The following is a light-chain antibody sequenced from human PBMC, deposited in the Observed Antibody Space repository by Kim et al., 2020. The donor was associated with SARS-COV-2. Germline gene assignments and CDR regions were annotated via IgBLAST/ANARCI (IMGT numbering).Light chain of an antibody. CDR1: PSVGTD. V-gene: IGKV3-15*01. CDR3: QQYNNWPPVT. CDR2: HAS. Sequence: EIVMTKSPATLSVSPGERATLPCRASPSVGTDLAWYQQKPGQAPRLLIYHASTRATGIPARFSGRGSGTEFSHSISSLRSEDFAVYHFQQYNNWPPVTFGGGTKV. J-gene: IGKJ4*01.